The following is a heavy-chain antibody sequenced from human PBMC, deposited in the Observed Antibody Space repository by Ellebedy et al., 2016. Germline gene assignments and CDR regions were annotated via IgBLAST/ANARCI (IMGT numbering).Heavy chain of an antibody. Sequence: GGSLRLXXAAPGFTFSTYSMNWVRQAPGKGLEWVSYISSTSSTIYYADSVKGRFTISRDNAKNSLYLQMNSLRDEDTAVYYCASPFDYWGQGTLVTVSS. CDR3: ASPFDY. CDR1: GFTFSTYS. J-gene: IGHJ4*02. CDR2: ISSTSSTI. V-gene: IGHV3-48*02.